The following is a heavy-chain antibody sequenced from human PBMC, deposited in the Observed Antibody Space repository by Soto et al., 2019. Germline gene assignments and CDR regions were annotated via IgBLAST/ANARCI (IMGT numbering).Heavy chain of an antibody. J-gene: IGHJ6*02. D-gene: IGHD3-3*01. CDR2: IIPIFGTA. Sequence: SVKVSCKASGGTFSSYAISWVRQAPGQGLEWMGGIIPIFGTANYAQKFQGRVTITADESTSTAYMELSSLRSEDTAVYYCARDLGVLYYDFWSGYPRAKSSGSNYGMDVGGQGTTVTVS. CDR3: ARDLGVLYYDFWSGYPRAKSSGSNYGMDV. V-gene: IGHV1-69*13. CDR1: GGTFSSYA.